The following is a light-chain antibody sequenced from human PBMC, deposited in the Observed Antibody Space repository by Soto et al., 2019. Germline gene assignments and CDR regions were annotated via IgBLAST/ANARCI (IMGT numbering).Light chain of an antibody. J-gene: IGLJ2*01. CDR1: SSDVGRYNF. CDR3: CSYAGSNTF. V-gene: IGLV2-8*01. Sequence: QSALTQPPSASGSPGQSVTISCIGTSSDVGRYNFVSWYQQHPGKVPKLLIYEVTKRPSGVPDRFSGSKSGNTASLTVSGLQAEDEADYYCCSYAGSNTFFSGGTKLTVL. CDR2: EVT.